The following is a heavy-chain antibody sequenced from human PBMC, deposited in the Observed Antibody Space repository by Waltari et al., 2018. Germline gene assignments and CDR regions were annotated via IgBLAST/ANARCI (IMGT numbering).Heavy chain of an antibody. CDR2: ISYDGSNK. CDR3: ARDSRRGVVVRIF. CDR1: GSSSIISQ. J-gene: IGHJ4*02. D-gene: IGHD2-15*01. Sequence: VRMLRSGGVVVQPGRSFSLPWASAGSSSIISQMHWVRQAPGKGLEWVALISYDGSNKYYADAVKGRFTISRDDSKNTLYLQMDSLSSDDTAVYYCARDSRRGVVVRIFWGQGTLVTVSS. V-gene: IGHV3-30-3*01.